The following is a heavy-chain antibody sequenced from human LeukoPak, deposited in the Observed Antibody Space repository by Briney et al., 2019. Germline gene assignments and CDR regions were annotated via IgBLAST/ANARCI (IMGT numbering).Heavy chain of an antibody. V-gene: IGHV1-24*01. D-gene: IGHD6-19*01. CDR2: FDPEDGET. J-gene: IGHJ4*02. Sequence: ASVKVSCKVSGYTLTELSMHWVRQAPGKGLEWMGGFDPEDGETIYAQKFQGRVTMTEDTSTDTAYMELSSLRSEDTAVYYCATFGDSSGWSSRRYYFDYWGQGTLVTVSS. CDR3: ATFGDSSGWSSRRYYFDY. CDR1: GYTLTELS.